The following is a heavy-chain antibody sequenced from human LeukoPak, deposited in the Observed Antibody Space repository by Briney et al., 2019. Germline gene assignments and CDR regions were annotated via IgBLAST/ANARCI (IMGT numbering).Heavy chain of an antibody. CDR1: GFTFSSYA. CDR2: ISGSGGST. D-gene: IGHD2-2*01. CDR3: ARETGTPETNIVVVPAAIPYGMDV. Sequence: GGSLRLSCAASGFTFSSYAMSWVRQAPGKGLEWVSAISGSGGSTYYADSVKGRFTISRDNSKNTVYLQMDNLRAEDSAMYYCARETGTPETNIVVVPAAIPYGMDVWGQGTTVTVSS. V-gene: IGHV3-23*01. J-gene: IGHJ6*02.